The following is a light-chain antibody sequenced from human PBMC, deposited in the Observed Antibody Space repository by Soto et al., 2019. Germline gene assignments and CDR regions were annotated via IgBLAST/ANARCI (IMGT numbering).Light chain of an antibody. V-gene: IGLV2-23*02. Sequence: QSALTQPASVSGAVGQSITISCTGTSSDVGSYNLVSWYQQHPGKAPKLMIYEVSKRPSGVSNRFSGSKSGNTASLTISGLQAEDEADYYCCSYAGSSYVFGTGTKVTVL. CDR3: CSYAGSSYV. CDR2: EVS. CDR1: SSDVGSYNL. J-gene: IGLJ1*01.